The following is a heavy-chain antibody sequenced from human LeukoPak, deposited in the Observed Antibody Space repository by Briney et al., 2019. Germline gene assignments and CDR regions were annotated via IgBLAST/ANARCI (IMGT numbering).Heavy chain of an antibody. Sequence: PSETLSLTCAVYGGSFSGYYWSWIRQPPGKGLGWIGEINHSGSTNYNPSLKSRVTISVDTSKNQFSLKLSSVAAADTAVYYCARGRGYYDSSGYQNWFDPWGQGTLVTVSS. CDR2: INHSGST. CDR1: GGSFSGYY. J-gene: IGHJ5*02. D-gene: IGHD3-22*01. V-gene: IGHV4-34*01. CDR3: ARGRGYYDSSGYQNWFDP.